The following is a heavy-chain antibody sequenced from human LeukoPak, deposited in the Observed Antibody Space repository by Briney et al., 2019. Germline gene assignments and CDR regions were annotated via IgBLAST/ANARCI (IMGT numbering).Heavy chain of an antibody. CDR3: ARGLGINGLALDM. J-gene: IGHJ3*02. CDR2: IKQDGSEK. V-gene: IGHV3-7*05. D-gene: IGHD3-10*01. Sequence: GGSLRLSCAASGFTFSSNWMSWVRQAPGKGLQWVANIKQDGSEKYYVDSVKGRFTISRDNAKKSLYLQMNSLRGEDTAVYYCARGLGINGLALDMWGQGTMVTVSS. CDR1: GFTFSSNW.